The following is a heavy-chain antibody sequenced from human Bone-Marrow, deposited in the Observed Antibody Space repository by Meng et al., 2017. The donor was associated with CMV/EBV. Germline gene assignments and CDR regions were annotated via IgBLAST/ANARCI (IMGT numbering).Heavy chain of an antibody. V-gene: IGHV3-7*01. J-gene: IGHJ4*02. Sequence: GESLMISCAASGITFSSYWMSWVRQAPGKGLEWEANIKQDGSEKYYVDSVKGRFTISRDNAKNSLYLQMNSLRAEDTAVYYCATYYDDSSGYYPLGYWGQGTLVTVSS. CDR3: ATYYDDSSGYYPLGY. CDR1: GITFSSYW. CDR2: IKQDGSEK. D-gene: IGHD3-22*01.